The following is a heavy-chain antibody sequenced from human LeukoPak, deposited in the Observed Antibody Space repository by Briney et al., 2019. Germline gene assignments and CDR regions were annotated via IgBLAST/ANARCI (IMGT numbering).Heavy chain of an antibody. J-gene: IGHJ2*01. Sequence: SETLSLTCTVSSGFFSRNGYYWGWIRLPPGKGLEWIGSILYSGTTYNNPSLKSRVTMSVDTSKNQFSLRLNSVTAADTAVYYCTRHVGGGYWYFDYWGRGTQVTVSS. CDR2: ILYSGTT. D-gene: IGHD2-15*01. CDR1: SGFFSRNGYY. CDR3: TRHVGGGYWYFDY. V-gene: IGHV4-39*01.